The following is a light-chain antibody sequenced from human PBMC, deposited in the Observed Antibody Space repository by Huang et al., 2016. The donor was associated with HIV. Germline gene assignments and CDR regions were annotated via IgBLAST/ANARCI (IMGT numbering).Light chain of an antibody. CDR2: AAS. CDR1: QTINSY. V-gene: IGKV1-39*01. CDR3: QQTYSSPRT. Sequence: DIQMTQSPSSLSASVGDRVTTTCRASQTINSYLHWYQQKPGKAPQLLIYAASNLQSGVPSRFSGGGSGTDFTLTISSLQPEDFATYYCQQTYSSPRTFGQGTKVDIK. J-gene: IGKJ1*01.